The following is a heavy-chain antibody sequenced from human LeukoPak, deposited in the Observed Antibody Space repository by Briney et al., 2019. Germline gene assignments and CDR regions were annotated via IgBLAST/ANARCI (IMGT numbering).Heavy chain of an antibody. J-gene: IGHJ4*02. CDR3: ARDSTRGGYFDY. CDR1: GFTFSSYA. V-gene: IGHV3-23*01. Sequence: GGSLRLSCAASGFTFSSYAMSWVRQAPGKGLEWVSVISGSGGSTYYADSVKGRFTLSRDNSKNTLYLQMNSLRAEDTAVYYCARDSTRGGYFDYWGQGTLVTVPS. D-gene: IGHD5-24*01. CDR2: ISGSGGST.